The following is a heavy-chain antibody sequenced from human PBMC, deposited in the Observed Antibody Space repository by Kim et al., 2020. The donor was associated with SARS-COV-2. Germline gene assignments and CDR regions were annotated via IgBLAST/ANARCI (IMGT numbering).Heavy chain of an antibody. CDR2: ISGSGGST. Sequence: GGSLRLSCAASGFTFSSYAMSWVRQAPGKGLEWVSAISGSGGSTYSADSVKGRFTISSDTSKNTLYLQINSLRAEDAAVNYCSNDSSSYYYYYGMDVWGQGTTVTVSS. J-gene: IGHJ6*02. D-gene: IGHD6-6*01. CDR3: SNDSSSYYYYYGMDV. CDR1: GFTFSSYA. V-gene: IGHV3-23*01.